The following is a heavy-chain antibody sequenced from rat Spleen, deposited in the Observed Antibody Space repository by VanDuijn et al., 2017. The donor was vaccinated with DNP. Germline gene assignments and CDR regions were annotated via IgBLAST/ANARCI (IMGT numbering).Heavy chain of an antibody. CDR3: IRWNSGHFDY. D-gene: IGHD4-3*01. CDR1: GFTFSDHY. J-gene: IGHJ2*01. V-gene: IGHV5-22*01. Sequence: EVQLVESGGGLVQPGRSLKLSCAASGFTFSDHYMAWVRQAPTKGLEWVAYIGSDGYAPYYGDSVKGRFTISRDNAKSTLYLQMNSLRYEDMATYYCIRWNSGHFDYWGQGVMVTVSS. CDR2: IGSDGYAP.